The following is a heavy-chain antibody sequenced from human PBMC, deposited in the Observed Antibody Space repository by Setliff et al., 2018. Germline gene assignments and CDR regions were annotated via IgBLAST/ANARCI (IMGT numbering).Heavy chain of an antibody. CDR3: ARDGGLLQFLEWSRSYMDV. Sequence: LRLSCAASGFTFSNYEMNWVRQAPGKGLEWVSYINSVNIVYAESVKGRFTISRDNAKNALQLQMNSLKTEDTAVYYCARDGGLLQFLEWSRSYMDVWGKGTTVTVSS. CDR1: GFTFSNYE. CDR2: INSVNIV. V-gene: IGHV3-48*03. J-gene: IGHJ6*03. D-gene: IGHD3-3*01.